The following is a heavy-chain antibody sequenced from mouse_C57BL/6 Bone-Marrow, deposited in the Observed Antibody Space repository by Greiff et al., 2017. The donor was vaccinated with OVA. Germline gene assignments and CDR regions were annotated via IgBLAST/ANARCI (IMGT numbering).Heavy chain of an antibody. CDR2: INPYNGGT. CDR1: GYTFTDYY. V-gene: IGHV1-19*01. D-gene: IGHD2-4*01. Sequence: VQLQQSGPVLVKPGASVKMSCKASGYTFTDYYMNWVKQSHGKSLEWIGVINPYNGGTSYNQKFKGKATLTVDKSSSTAYMELNSLTSEDSAVYYCARGGDYGHFDYWGQGTTLTVSS. CDR3: ARGGDYGHFDY. J-gene: IGHJ2*01.